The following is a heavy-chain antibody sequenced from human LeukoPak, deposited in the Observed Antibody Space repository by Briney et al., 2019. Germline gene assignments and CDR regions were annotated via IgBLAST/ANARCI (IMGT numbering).Heavy chain of an antibody. CDR2: ISNSGST. Sequence: SETLSLTCTVSGGSIGNYYWHWIRQPPGQGLEWIGYISNSGSTNYNPSLKSRVTISVDTSKNQFSLKLSSLTAADTAVYYCAREWVRAIFGVVAWNYFDYWGQGTLVTVSS. J-gene: IGHJ4*02. CDR3: AREWVRAIFGVVAWNYFDY. CDR1: GGSIGNYY. D-gene: IGHD3-3*01. V-gene: IGHV4-4*09.